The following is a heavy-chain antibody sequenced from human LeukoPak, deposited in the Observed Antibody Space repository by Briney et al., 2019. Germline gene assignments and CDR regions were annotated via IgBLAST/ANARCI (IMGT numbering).Heavy chain of an antibody. Sequence: SETLSLTCAVYGGSFSGYDWSWIRQPPGKGLEWIGEITHSGSTNYNPSLKSRVTISVDTSNNQFSLKLSSVTAADTAVYYCVRGVAAAGSWGQGTLVTVSS. J-gene: IGHJ5*02. CDR3: VRGVAAAGS. D-gene: IGHD6-13*01. CDR2: ITHSGST. V-gene: IGHV4-34*01. CDR1: GGSFSGYD.